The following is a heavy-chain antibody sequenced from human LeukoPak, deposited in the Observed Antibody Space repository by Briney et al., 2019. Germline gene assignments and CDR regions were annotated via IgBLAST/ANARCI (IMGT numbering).Heavy chain of an antibody. CDR1: GFTFSSYS. Sequence: PGGSLRLSCAASGFTFSSYSMNWVRQAPGKGLEWVSYISSGSSTIYYADSVKGRFTISRDNAKNSLYLQMNSLRAEDTAVYYCARDALSFQDHEGSKYSSSPYNWFDPWGQGTLVTVSS. CDR2: ISSGSSTI. V-gene: IGHV3-48*01. CDR3: ARDALSFQDHEGSKYSSSPYNWFDP. J-gene: IGHJ5*02. D-gene: IGHD6-6*01.